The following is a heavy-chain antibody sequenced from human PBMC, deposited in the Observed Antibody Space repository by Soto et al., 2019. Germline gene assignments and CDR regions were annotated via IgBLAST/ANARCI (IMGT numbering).Heavy chain of an antibody. J-gene: IGHJ5*02. CDR3: ARPYPNMDWFDP. D-gene: IGHD2-21*01. CDR1: GFTFSDYY. Sequence: QVQLVESGGGLVKPGGSLRHSCAASGFTFSDYYMSWIRQAPGKGLEWVSYISSSGSTIYYADSVKGRFTISRDNAKNSLYLQMHSLRAEYTAVYYCARPYPNMDWFDPWGQGTLVTVSS. CDR2: ISSSGSTI. V-gene: IGHV3-11*01.